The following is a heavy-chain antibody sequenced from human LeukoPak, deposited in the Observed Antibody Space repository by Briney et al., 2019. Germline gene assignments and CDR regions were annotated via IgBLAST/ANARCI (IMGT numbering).Heavy chain of an antibody. CDR2: ISAYNGNT. Sequence: ASVKVSCKASGYTFTSYGISWVRQAPGQGLEWMGWISAYNGNTNYAQKLQGRVTMTTDTSTSTAYMELRSLRSDDTAVYYCARNPKAVAAYYFNYWAQGTRATVSS. V-gene: IGHV1-18*01. D-gene: IGHD6-19*01. CDR1: GYTFTSYG. J-gene: IGHJ4*02. CDR3: ARNPKAVAAYYFNY.